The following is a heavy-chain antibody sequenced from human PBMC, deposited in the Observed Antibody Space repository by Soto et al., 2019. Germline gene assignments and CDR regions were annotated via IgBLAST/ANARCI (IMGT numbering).Heavy chain of an antibody. Sequence: SEALSVTCNVSGGSISNTLYYWGWIRQPPGKGLEWIGSIYYSGATYYNPSLKSRVTVSVDTSKNQFSLKLRSVTATDTAVYYCARHFRRDGFNFSWGQGTLVTVSS. CDR2: IYYSGAT. J-gene: IGHJ5*02. CDR3: ARHFRRDGFNFS. V-gene: IGHV4-39*01. D-gene: IGHD3-3*01. CDR1: GGSISNTLYY.